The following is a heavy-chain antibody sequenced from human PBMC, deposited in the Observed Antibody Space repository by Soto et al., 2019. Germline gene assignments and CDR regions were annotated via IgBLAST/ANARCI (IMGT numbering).Heavy chain of an antibody. Sequence: SETLSLTCAVYGGSFSGYYWSWIRQPPGKGLEWIGEINHSGSTNYNPSLKSRVTISVDTSKNQFSLKLSSVTAADTAVYYCARGRALYYDILTGYYETYFDYWGQGTLVTVS. CDR1: GGSFSGYY. D-gene: IGHD3-9*01. CDR2: INHSGST. CDR3: ARGRALYYDILTGYYETYFDY. V-gene: IGHV4-34*01. J-gene: IGHJ4*02.